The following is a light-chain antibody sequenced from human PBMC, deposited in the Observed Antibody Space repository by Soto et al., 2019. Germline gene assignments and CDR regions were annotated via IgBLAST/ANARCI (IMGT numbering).Light chain of an antibody. CDR1: QSISVH. J-gene: IGKJ2*01. CDR3: KQSYITPYT. Sequence: DIQMTQSPSSLSASVGDTVTITCRARQSISVHLNWYQQKGGKVPKLLIYAASNLYSGVPSRFSGSGADTDFALTISSLQPEDFAPYYCKQSYITPYTFGQGTRLEIK. CDR2: AAS. V-gene: IGKV1-39*01.